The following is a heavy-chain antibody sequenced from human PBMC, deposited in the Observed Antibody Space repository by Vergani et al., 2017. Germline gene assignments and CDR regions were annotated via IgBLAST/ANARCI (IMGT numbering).Heavy chain of an antibody. CDR3: ASPEGFGDRNAFDI. D-gene: IGHD3-10*01. Sequence: QVQLVQSGAEVKKPGASVKVSCKASGYTFTGYYMHWVRQAPGQGLEWMGWINPNSGGTNYAQKFQGRVTITADESTSTAYMELSSLRSEDTAVYYCASPEGFGDRNAFDIWGQGTMVTVSS. CDR1: GYTFTGYY. CDR2: INPNSGGT. V-gene: IGHV1-2*02. J-gene: IGHJ3*02.